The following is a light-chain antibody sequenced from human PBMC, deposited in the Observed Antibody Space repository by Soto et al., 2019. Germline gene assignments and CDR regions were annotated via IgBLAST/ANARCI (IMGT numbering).Light chain of an antibody. CDR3: SSYTSSNPLV. CDR1: SSDVGGYTY. CDR2: EVS. J-gene: IGLJ1*01. V-gene: IGLV2-14*01. Sequence: QSALTQPASVSGSPGQSITISSTGTSSDVGGYTYVSWYQQHPGKAPKLMIYEVSNRPSGVSNRFSGSKSDNTASLTISGLRAEDEADYYCSSYTSSNPLVFGPGTKLTVL.